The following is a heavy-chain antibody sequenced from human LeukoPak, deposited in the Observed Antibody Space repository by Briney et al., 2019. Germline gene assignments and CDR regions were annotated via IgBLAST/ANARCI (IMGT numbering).Heavy chain of an antibody. Sequence: ASVKVSCKASGYTFTDYGISWVRQAPGQGLEWMGIINPSGGSTSYAQKFQGRVTMTRDTSTSTVYMELSSLRSEDTAVYYCARDKRDSTTLDAFDIWGQGTMVTVSS. CDR1: GYTFTDYG. CDR3: ARDKRDSTTLDAFDI. V-gene: IGHV1-46*01. D-gene: IGHD2/OR15-2a*01. CDR2: INPSGGST. J-gene: IGHJ3*02.